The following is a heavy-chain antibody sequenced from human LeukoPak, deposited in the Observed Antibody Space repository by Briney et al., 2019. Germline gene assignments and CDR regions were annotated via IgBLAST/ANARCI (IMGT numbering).Heavy chain of an antibody. D-gene: IGHD6-19*01. CDR2: IYYGGST. V-gene: IGHV4-39*01. J-gene: IGHJ5*02. CDR1: GGSISSSSYY. Sequence: SETLSLTCTVSGGSISSSSYYWGWIRLPPGMGLEWIGTIYYGGSTYYNPSLKRRVTISVDTSKTQFSLKLSSVTAADTAVYYCARLRGINTGGWFDWFDPWGQGILVTVSS. CDR3: ARLRGINTGGWFDWFDP.